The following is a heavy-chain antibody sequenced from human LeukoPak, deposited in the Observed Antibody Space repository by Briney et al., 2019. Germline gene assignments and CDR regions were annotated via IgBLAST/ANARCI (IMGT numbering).Heavy chain of an antibody. J-gene: IGHJ5*02. CDR3: AKDGLLWFGELFGYNWFDP. CDR1: GFTFSTYA. D-gene: IGHD3-10*01. V-gene: IGHV3-23*01. CDR2: VSTSGGDT. Sequence: GGSLRLSCAASGFTFSTYAMSWVRQAPGKGLEWVSSVSTSGGDTYNADSVKGRFTISRDNSKNTLYLQMNSLRAEDTAVYYCAKDGLLWFGELFGYNWFDPWGQGTLVTVSS.